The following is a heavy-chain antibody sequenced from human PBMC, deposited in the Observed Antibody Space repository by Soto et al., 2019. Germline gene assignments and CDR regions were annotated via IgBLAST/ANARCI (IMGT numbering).Heavy chain of an antibody. D-gene: IGHD3-22*01. CDR2: INHSGST. J-gene: IGHJ3*02. CDR1: GRSFSGYY. CDR3: ARGSKQYYYDSSGPRRAFDI. Sequence: PSETLSLTCAVYGRSFSGYYWSWIRQPPGKGLEWIGEINHSGSTNYNPSLKSRVTISVDTSKNQFSLKLSSVTAADTAVYYCARGSKQYYYDSSGPRRAFDIWGQGTMVTVSS. V-gene: IGHV4-34*01.